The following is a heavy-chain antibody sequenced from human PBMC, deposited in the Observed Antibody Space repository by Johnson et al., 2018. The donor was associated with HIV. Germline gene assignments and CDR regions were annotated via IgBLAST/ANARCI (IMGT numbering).Heavy chain of an antibody. J-gene: IGHJ3*02. CDR2: IKSKTEGGTT. Sequence: VQLVESGGRLVKPGGSLRLSCAASGFTFSNAWMSWVRQAPGKGLEWVGRIKSKTEGGTTDYAAPVTGRFTISRDESKNTLYLQMNSLKTEDTAVYYCTTPRPNWGWNAFDIWGQGTMVTVSS. D-gene: IGHD7-27*01. V-gene: IGHV3-15*01. CDR1: GFTFSNAW. CDR3: TTPRPNWGWNAFDI.